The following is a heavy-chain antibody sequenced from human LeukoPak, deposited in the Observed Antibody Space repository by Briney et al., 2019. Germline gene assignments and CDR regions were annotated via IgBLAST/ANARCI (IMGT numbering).Heavy chain of an antibody. CDR3: AYDFWSGPISAEYFQH. Sequence: GGSLRLSCAASGFTFSSYAMSWVRQAPGKGLEWVSAISGSGGSTYYADSAKGRFTISRDNSKNTLYLQMNSLRAEDTAVYYCAYDFWSGPISAEYFQHWGQGTLVTVSS. J-gene: IGHJ1*01. CDR1: GFTFSSYA. CDR2: ISGSGGST. V-gene: IGHV3-23*01. D-gene: IGHD3-3*01.